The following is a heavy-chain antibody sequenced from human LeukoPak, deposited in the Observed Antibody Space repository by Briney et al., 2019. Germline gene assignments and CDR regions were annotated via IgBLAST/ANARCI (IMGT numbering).Heavy chain of an antibody. D-gene: IGHD6-13*01. J-gene: IGHJ4*02. CDR3: AREGQQLVQAFDY. Sequence: PGGSLRLSCAASGFTFSSYWMSWVRQAPGKGLEWVANIKQDGSEKYYEDSVKGRFTISRDNAKNSLYLQMNSLRAEDTAVYYCAREGQQLVQAFDYWGQGTLVTVSS. V-gene: IGHV3-7*01. CDR1: GFTFSSYW. CDR2: IKQDGSEK.